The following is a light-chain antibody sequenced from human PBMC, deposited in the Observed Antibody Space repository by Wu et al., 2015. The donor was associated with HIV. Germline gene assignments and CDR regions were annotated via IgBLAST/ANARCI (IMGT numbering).Light chain of an antibody. J-gene: IGKJ2*03. CDR3: QQYNTYPYS. V-gene: IGKV1-5*03. CDR1: QSISSW. Sequence: DLQMTQSPSTLSASVGDRVTITCRASQSISSWLAWYQQKRGRAPKLLIYKASSLESGVPSRFSGSGSGTEFTLSISSLQPDDFATYYCQQYNTYPYSFGQGTKLEIK. CDR2: KAS.